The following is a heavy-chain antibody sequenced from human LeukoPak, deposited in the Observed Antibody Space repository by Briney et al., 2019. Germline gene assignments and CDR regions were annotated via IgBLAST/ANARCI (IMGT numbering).Heavy chain of an antibody. D-gene: IGHD6-13*01. CDR3: ARSGIAAAGFGY. CDR2: TYYRSKWYN. V-gene: IGHV6-1*01. Sequence: SQTLSLTCVISGDSVSSNSAAWNWIRQSPSRGLEWLGRTYYRSKWYNDYAVSVKSRIAINPDTSKNQFSLQLSSVTPEDTAVYSCARSGIAAAGFGYWGQGTLVTVSS. CDR1: GDSVSSNSAA. J-gene: IGHJ4*02.